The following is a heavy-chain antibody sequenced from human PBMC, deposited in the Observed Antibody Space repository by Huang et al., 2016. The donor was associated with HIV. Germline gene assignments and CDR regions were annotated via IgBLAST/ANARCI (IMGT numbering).Heavy chain of an antibody. Sequence: QMRFQESGPGLVKPSGTLSLTCNVSGGSINTGRSYWGWIRQPPGKGLEWVGSLYYTGKSHYDPSLKGRLTMSADTSKNQFSLNLSSVTAADTAIYYCARNHDFWRGRMFAISYFDVWGRGTLVTVAS. V-gene: IGHV4-39*01. CDR3: ARNHDFWRGRMFAISYFDV. D-gene: IGHD3-3*01. CDR1: GGSINTGRSY. J-gene: IGHJ2*01. CDR2: LYYTGKS.